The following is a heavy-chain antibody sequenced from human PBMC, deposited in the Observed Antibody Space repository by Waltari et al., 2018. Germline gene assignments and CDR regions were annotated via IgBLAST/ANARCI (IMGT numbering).Heavy chain of an antibody. CDR3: ARPGRVGGGSLMGLDY. J-gene: IGHJ4*02. V-gene: IGHV4-39*01. CDR1: GGSISSTSYY. D-gene: IGHD2-15*01. Sequence: QLQLQESGPGLVKPSETLSLTCSVSGGSISSTSYYWGWIRQPPGKGLEWIVSFSYKCNTDYYPSRKSRVTISLDTSKNQFSLQLTSVTAADTAMYYCARPGRVGGGSLMGLDYWGQGTLVTVSS. CDR2: FSYKCNT.